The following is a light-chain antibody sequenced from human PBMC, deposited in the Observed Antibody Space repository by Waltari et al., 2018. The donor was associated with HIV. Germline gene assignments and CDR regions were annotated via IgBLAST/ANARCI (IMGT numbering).Light chain of an antibody. J-gene: IGKJ1*01. Sequence: DIVMTQSPDSLAVSLGARATINCKSSQSVLHTSNNKNFLACYQQKSVQAPKLLIYWASTRESGVPARFSGSGSGTNFTLTINSLQSEDVAVYYCQQYHVTPPTFGQGT. CDR1: QSVLHTSNNKNF. CDR3: QQYHVTPPT. V-gene: IGKV4-1*01. CDR2: WAS.